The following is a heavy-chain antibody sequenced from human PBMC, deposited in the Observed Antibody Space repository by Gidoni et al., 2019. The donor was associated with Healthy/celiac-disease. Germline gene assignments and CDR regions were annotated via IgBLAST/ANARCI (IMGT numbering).Heavy chain of an antibody. J-gene: IGHJ6*02. CDR3: ARDLVVVAARNYYYGMDV. V-gene: IGHV1-69*01. CDR1: GGTCSSYA. D-gene: IGHD2-15*01. CDR2: LIPIFGTA. Sequence: QVQLVQSGAEVKKPGSSVKVSCKASGGTCSSYAISWVRQAPGQGLEWMGGLIPIFGTANYAQMFQGRVTITADESTSTAYMELSSLRSEDTAVYYCARDLVVVAARNYYYGMDVLGQGTTVTVSS.